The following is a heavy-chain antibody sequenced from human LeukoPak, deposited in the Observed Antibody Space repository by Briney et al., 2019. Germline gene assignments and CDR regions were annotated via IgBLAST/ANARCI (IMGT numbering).Heavy chain of an antibody. CDR2: INPSGGST. CDR1: GYTFTSYY. D-gene: IGHD5-18*01. Sequence: ASVKVSCKASGYTFTSYYMRWVRQAPGQGLEWMGIINPSGGSTSYAQNFQGRITMTWDMSTSTVYMELSSLRSEDTAVYYCATEARGYSYGQNDAFDMWGQGTMVTVSS. CDR3: ATEARGYSYGQNDAFDM. J-gene: IGHJ3*02. V-gene: IGHV1-46*01.